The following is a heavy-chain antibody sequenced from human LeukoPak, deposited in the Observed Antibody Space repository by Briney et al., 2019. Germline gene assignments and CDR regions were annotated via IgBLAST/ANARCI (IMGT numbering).Heavy chain of an antibody. Sequence: GGSLRLSCTASEFNFSTYWMTWVLQVPGKGLEWLANIKEDGSEIYYVDAVKGRFSISRDNAKTSLYLQMHSLSVADTGLYYCVTDQTGRHPYFFDYWGQGTLVTVSS. D-gene: IGHD3-10*01. CDR3: VTDQTGRHPYFFDY. V-gene: IGHV3-7*01. CDR2: IKEDGSEI. J-gene: IGHJ4*02. CDR1: EFNFSTYW.